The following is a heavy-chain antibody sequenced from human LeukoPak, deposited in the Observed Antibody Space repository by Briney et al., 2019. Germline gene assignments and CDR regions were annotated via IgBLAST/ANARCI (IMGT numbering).Heavy chain of an antibody. CDR1: GFTFSSYS. D-gene: IGHD3-9*01. V-gene: IGHV3-21*01. Sequence: PGGSLRLSCAASGFTFSSYSMNWVRQAPGKVLEWVSSISSSSSYIYYADSVKGRFTISRDNAKNSLYLQMNSLRAEDTAVYFCTKVAQYDILTGHAFDIWGQGTTVTVSS. J-gene: IGHJ3*02. CDR3: TKVAQYDILTGHAFDI. CDR2: ISSSSSYI.